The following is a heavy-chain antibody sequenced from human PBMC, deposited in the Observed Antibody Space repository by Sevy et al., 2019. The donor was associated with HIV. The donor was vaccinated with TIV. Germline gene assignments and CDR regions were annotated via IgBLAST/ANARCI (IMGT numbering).Heavy chain of an antibody. CDR1: GFTFSSYA. D-gene: IGHD5-18*01. CDR2: IPHDGMNE. CDR3: AGDHSSYGSVRFDN. V-gene: IGHV3-30*04. J-gene: IGHJ4*02. Sequence: GGSLRLSCAASGFTFSSYAMHWVRQAPGKGLEWVAIIPHDGMNEYYADSVKGRFTISRDNSKNTLSLQMNGLTTVDTAVYYCAGDHSSYGSVRFDNWGQGTLVTVSS.